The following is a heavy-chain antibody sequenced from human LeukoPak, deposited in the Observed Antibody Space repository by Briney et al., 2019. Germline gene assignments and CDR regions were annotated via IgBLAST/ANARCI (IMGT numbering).Heavy chain of an antibody. CDR3: ARDWGVAATPGYMDV. D-gene: IGHD3-16*01. Sequence: SQTLSLTCTVSGGSISSGSYYWSWIRQPAGKGLEWIGRIYTSGSTNYNPSLKSRVTISVDTSKNQFSLKLTSVTAADTAVYYCARDWGVAATPGYMDVWGKGTTVTVSS. CDR1: GGSISSGSYY. J-gene: IGHJ6*03. V-gene: IGHV4-61*02. CDR2: IYTSGST.